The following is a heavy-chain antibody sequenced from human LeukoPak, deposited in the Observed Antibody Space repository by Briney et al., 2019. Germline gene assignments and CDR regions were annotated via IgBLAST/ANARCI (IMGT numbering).Heavy chain of an antibody. V-gene: IGHV3-23*01. D-gene: IGHD1-7*01. J-gene: IGHJ4*02. CDR1: GFTFSSYA. CDR2: ISGSGGST. CDR3: AKESTGSTSLDY. Sequence: PGGSLRLSCAASGFTFSSYAMSWVRKAPGKGLGWVSAISGSGGSTYYADSVKGRFTISRDNSKNTLYLQINSLRAEDTAVYFCAKESTGSTSLDYWGQGTLVTVSS.